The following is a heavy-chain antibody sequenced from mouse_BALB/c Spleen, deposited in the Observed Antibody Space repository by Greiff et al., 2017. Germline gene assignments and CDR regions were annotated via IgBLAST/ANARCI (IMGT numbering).Heavy chain of an antibody. CDR3: TPAVYDGYSSFAY. D-gene: IGHD2-3*01. CDR1: GYTFTSYW. Sequence: QVQLQQPGAELVRPGASVKLSCKASGYTFTSYWINWVKQRPGQGLEWIGNIYPSDSYTNYNQKFKDKATLTVDKSSSTAYMQLSSPTSEDSAVYYCTPAVYDGYSSFAYWGQGTLVTVSA. V-gene: IGHV1-69*02. J-gene: IGHJ3*01. CDR2: IYPSDSYT.